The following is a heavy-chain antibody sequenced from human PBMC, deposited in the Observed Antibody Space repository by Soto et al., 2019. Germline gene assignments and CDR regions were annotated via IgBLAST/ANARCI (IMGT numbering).Heavy chain of an antibody. CDR2: ISAYNGNT. V-gene: IGHV1-18*01. J-gene: IGHJ3*02. CDR1: GYTFTSYG. Sequence: QVQLVQSGAEVKKPGASVKVSCKASGYTFTSYGISWVRQAPGQGLEWMGWISAYNGNTNYAQKLQGRVTMTTDTPPSTAYMELRSLRSDDTAVYYCARDRARLRLGTYAFDIWGQGTMVTVSS. CDR3: ARDRARLRLGTYAFDI. D-gene: IGHD3-16*01.